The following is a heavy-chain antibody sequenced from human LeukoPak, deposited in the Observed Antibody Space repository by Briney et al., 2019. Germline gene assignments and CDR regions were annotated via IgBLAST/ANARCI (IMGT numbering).Heavy chain of an antibody. J-gene: IGHJ6*03. Sequence: PSETLSLTCTVSGGSISSYYWSWIRQPAGKGLEWIGRIYTSGSTNYNPSLKSRVTMSVDTSKNQFSLQLSSVTAADTAVYYCARSVGSGSFQTYYYYMDVWGKGTTVTTSS. CDR3: ARSVGSGSFQTYYYYMDV. CDR1: GGSISSYY. D-gene: IGHD3-10*01. CDR2: IYTSGST. V-gene: IGHV4-4*07.